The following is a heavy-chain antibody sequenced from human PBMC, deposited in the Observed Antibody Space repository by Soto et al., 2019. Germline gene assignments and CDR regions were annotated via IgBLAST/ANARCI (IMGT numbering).Heavy chain of an antibody. CDR3: ARHRNHDYGDYDLAFDI. CDR1: GYTFTSYG. CDR2: ISAYSGNT. J-gene: IGHJ3*02. Sequence: ASVKVSCKASGYTFTSYGISCVRQAPGQELEWMGWISAYSGNTNYAPRLRGRVTMPTDTSTSPAYTELRSLRSDDTAVYYCARHRNHDYGDYDLAFDIWGQGTMVTVSS. V-gene: IGHV1-18*01. D-gene: IGHD4-17*01.